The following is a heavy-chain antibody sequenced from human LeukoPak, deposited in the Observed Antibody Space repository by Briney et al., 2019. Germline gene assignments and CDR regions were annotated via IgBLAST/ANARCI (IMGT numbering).Heavy chain of an antibody. D-gene: IGHD3-16*01. CDR2: ISSSGSTI. Sequence: GGSLRLSCAASGFTFSSYEMNWVRQAPGKGLEWVSHISSSGSTIYYADSVEGRFTISRDNAKNSLYLQMNSLRAEDTAVYYCARDPGGAFDYWGQGTLVTVSS. CDR3: ARDPGGAFDY. CDR1: GFTFSSYE. J-gene: IGHJ4*02. V-gene: IGHV3-48*03.